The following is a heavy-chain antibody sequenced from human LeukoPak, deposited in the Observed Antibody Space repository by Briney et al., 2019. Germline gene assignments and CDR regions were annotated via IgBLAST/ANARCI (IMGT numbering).Heavy chain of an antibody. D-gene: IGHD2-2*02. CDR1: GYSFTGYY. J-gene: IGHJ4*02. Sequence: ASVKVSCKASGYSFTGYYMHWVRQAPGQGLGWMGWINPNSGATKYAQKFQGRVTMTRDTSISTAYMELSRLTSDDTAVYYCARGYCSSTSCYNYDYWGQGTLVTVSS. V-gene: IGHV1-2*02. CDR3: ARGYCSSTSCYNYDY. CDR2: INPNSGAT.